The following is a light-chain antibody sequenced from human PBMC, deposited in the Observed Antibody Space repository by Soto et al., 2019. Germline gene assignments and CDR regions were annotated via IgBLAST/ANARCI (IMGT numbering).Light chain of an antibody. Sequence: DIQMTQSPSSLSVSVGDRVTLTCRASQSISTYLNWYQQKPGKAPKLLIYAASSLQSGVPSRFSGSGSGTDFTLTISRLEPEDFAVYYCQQYGSSPTFGQGTRLEI. J-gene: IGKJ5*01. CDR3: QQYGSSPT. CDR2: AAS. V-gene: IGKV1-39*01. CDR1: QSISTY.